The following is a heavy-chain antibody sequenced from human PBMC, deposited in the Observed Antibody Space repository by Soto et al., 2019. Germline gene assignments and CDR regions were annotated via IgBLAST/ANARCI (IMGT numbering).Heavy chain of an antibody. V-gene: IGHV3-72*01. CDR2: TRNKANSYTT. CDR3: ARDGRGGGDGTMDV. CDR1: GFTFSDHY. D-gene: IGHD2-21*02. Sequence: EVQLVESGGGLVQPGGSLRLSCAASGFTFSDHYMDWVRQAPGKGLEWVGRTRNKANSYTTEYAASVKGRFTISRDDSKHSLYLKMNSLKTDDTAVYYCARDGRGGGDGTMDVWGQGTTVTVSS. J-gene: IGHJ6*02.